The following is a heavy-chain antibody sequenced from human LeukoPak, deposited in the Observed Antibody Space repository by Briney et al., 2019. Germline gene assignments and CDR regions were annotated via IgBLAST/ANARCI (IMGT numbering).Heavy chain of an antibody. CDR2: IYYSGST. D-gene: IGHD5-18*01. CDR3: ASTRGYSYGYDY. Sequence: SETLSLTCTVSGGSISSYYWSWIRQPPGKGLEWIGYIYYSGSTNYNPSLKSRVTISVDTSKNQFSLKLSSVTAADTAVYYCASTRGYSYGYDYWGQGTLVTVSS. V-gene: IGHV4-59*01. CDR1: GGSISSYY. J-gene: IGHJ4*02.